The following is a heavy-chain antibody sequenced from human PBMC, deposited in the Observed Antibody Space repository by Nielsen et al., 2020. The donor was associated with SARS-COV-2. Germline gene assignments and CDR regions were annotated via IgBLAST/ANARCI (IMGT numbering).Heavy chain of an antibody. V-gene: IGHV3-74*01. CDR3: ARALGDYYDSSGIDY. J-gene: IGHJ4*02. Sequence: GGSLRLSCAASGFTFSSYWMHWVRQAPGKGLVWVSRINSDGSSTSYADSVKGRFTISRDNAKNSLYLQMNSLRAEDTALYHCARALGDYYDSSGIDYWGQGTLVTVSS. CDR2: INSDGSST. D-gene: IGHD3-22*01. CDR1: GFTFSSYW.